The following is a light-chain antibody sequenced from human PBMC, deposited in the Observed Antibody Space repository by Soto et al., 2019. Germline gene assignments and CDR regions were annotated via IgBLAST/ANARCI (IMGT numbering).Light chain of an antibody. CDR2: EVS. Sequence: QSVLTQPASVSGSPGQSITISCTGTSSDVGGYNYVSWYQQHPGKAPKLMIYEVSNRPSGVSIRFSGSKSGNTASLTISGLQAEDEADYHCSSYTSSTSLDVFGTGTKVTV. CDR1: SSDVGGYNY. V-gene: IGLV2-14*01. J-gene: IGLJ1*01. CDR3: SSYTSSTSLDV.